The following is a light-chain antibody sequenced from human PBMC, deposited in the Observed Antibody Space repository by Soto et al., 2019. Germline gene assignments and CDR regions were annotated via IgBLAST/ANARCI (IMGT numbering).Light chain of an antibody. V-gene: IGKV3-15*01. CDR3: QQYNNWPPMYT. J-gene: IGKJ2*01. Sequence: EIVMTQSPATLSVSPGERATLSCRASQSVSNNLAWYQWKPGQAPRLLIYGASTRATGTPARFSGSGSGTEFTLTISSLQSEDFAVYYCQQYNNWPPMYTFGQGTMLEIK. CDR2: GAS. CDR1: QSVSNN.